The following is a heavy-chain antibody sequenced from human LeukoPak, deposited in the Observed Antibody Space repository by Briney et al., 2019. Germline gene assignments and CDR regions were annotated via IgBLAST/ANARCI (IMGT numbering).Heavy chain of an antibody. J-gene: IGHJ5*02. CDR3: ARVGEFDILTGYYLNWFDP. CDR1: GYTFTGYY. Sequence: ASVKVSCKASGYTFTGYYMHWVRQAPGQGLEWMGWINPNSGGTNYAQKFQGRVTMTRDTSISTAYMELSRLRSDDTAVYYCARVGEFDILTGYYLNWFDPWGQGTLVTVSS. D-gene: IGHD3-9*01. CDR2: INPNSGGT. V-gene: IGHV1-2*02.